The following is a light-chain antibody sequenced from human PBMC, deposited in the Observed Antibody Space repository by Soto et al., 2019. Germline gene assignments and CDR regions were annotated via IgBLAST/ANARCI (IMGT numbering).Light chain of an antibody. Sequence: EIVMTQSPDTLFVSLGEGAALSCRAIQSVSSHLAWYQQRPGQPPRLLIYDASNRATGIPARFSGSGSGTDFTLTISSLEPEDLAVYYCQQRSNWPPKVTFGGGTKVDIK. CDR3: QQRSNWPPKVT. V-gene: IGKV3-11*01. CDR1: QSVSSH. J-gene: IGKJ4*01. CDR2: DAS.